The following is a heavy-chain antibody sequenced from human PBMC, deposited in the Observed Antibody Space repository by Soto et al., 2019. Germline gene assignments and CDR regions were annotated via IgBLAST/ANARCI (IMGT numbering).Heavy chain of an antibody. CDR3: ARAVKGYYGSGNYWFDP. V-gene: IGHV4-31*01. J-gene: IGHJ5*02. D-gene: IGHD3-10*01. CDR1: GGSISSGGYY. Sequence: SETLSLTCTVSGGSISSGGYYWSWIRQHPGKGLEWIGYIYYSGSTYYNTSLKSQVTISVDTSKNQFSLKLSSVTAADTAVYYCARAVKGYYGSGNYWFDPWGQGTLVTVSS. CDR2: IYYSGST.